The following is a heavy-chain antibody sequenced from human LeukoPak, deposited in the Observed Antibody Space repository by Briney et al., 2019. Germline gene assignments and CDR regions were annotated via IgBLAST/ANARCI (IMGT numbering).Heavy chain of an antibody. Sequence: GGSLRLSCAASGFTFSSYAMHWVRQAPGKGLEWVAVISYDGSNKYYADSVKGRFTISRDNSKNTLYLQMNTLRAEDTAVYYCAKGRSAWYYFNYWGQGTLVTVSS. CDR2: ISYDGSNK. V-gene: IGHV3-30*04. CDR3: AKGRSAWYYFNY. J-gene: IGHJ4*02. CDR1: GFTFSSYA. D-gene: IGHD6-19*01.